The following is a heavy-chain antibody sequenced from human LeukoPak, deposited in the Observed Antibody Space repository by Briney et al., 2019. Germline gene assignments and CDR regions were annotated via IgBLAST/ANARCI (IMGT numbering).Heavy chain of an antibody. CDR3: AKMYSNSCLGDSQH. D-gene: IGHD6-13*01. J-gene: IGHJ1*01. Sequence: GGSLRLSCAASGFTFSSDTMSWVRQAPGKGLEWVSVISGSGGSTYYADSVKGRFTISRDNTKNTLYLKKSSLRAEHTAVYYCAKMYSNSCLGDSQHWGQGTLVTVSS. CDR1: GFTFSSDT. V-gene: IGHV3-23*01. CDR2: ISGSGGST.